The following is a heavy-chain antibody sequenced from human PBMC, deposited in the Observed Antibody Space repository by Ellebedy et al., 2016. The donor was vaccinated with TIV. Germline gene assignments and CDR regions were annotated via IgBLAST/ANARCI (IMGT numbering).Heavy chain of an antibody. J-gene: IGHJ4*02. Sequence: GESLKISXAASGFTFSSYSMNWVRQAPGKGLEWVSYISSSSDTIYYADSVKGRFTISRDNAKNSLYLQMNSLRAEDTAVYFCARGEGWIDNWGQGTLVTVSS. CDR1: GFTFSSYS. V-gene: IGHV3-48*04. CDR2: ISSSSDTI. CDR3: ARGEGWIDN. D-gene: IGHD5-24*01.